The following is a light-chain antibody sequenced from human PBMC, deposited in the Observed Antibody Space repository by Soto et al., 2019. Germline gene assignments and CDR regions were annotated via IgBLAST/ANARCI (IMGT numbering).Light chain of an antibody. J-gene: IGKJ1*01. CDR2: DAS. V-gene: IGKV1-5*01. CDR1: QRVSRW. CDR3: QRYKNYASWT. Sequence: DIQMTQSPSTLSSSVGDRVTISCRASQRVSRWVAWDQQKPGQAPTVLIYDASVLESGVPYRFSGDGDGTESTLTISSLQPDDLDTYYCQRYKNYASWTFGQGTKVDIK.